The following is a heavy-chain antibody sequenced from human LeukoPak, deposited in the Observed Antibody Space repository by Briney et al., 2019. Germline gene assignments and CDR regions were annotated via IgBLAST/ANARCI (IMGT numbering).Heavy chain of an antibody. J-gene: IGHJ5*02. D-gene: IGHD4-17*01. CDR3: AKGGDYSGFDP. Sequence: GGSLTLSCAASGFTFSTYAMSRVRQAPGKGLEWVSAISGSGGSTYYADSVKGRFTISRDNSKNTLYLQMNSLRAEDTAVYYCAKGGDYSGFDPWGQGTLVTVSS. V-gene: IGHV3-23*01. CDR1: GFTFSTYA. CDR2: ISGSGGST.